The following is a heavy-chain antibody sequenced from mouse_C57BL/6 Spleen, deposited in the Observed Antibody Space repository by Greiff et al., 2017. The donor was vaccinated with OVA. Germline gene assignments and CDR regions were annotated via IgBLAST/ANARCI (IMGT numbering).Heavy chain of an antibody. V-gene: IGHV1-15*01. CDR1: GYTFTDYE. D-gene: IGHD2-1*01. J-gene: IGHJ4*01. Sequence: QVQLKESGAELVRPGASVTLSCKASGYTFTDYEMHWVKQTPVHGLEWIGAIDPETGGTAYNQKFKGKAILTADKSSSTAYMELRSLTSEDSAVYYCTVYYGNYDLYAMDYWGQGTSVTVSS. CDR3: TVYYGNYDLYAMDY. CDR2: IDPETGGT.